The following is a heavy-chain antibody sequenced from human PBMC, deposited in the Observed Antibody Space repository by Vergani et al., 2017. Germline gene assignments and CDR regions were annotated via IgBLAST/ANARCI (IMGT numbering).Heavy chain of an antibody. J-gene: IGHJ4*02. CDR2: IRYDGSNK. Sequence: QVQLVESGGGVVQPGGSLRLSCAASGFTFSSYGMHWVRQAPGKGLEWVAFIRYDGSNKYYADSVKGRFTISRDNSKNTLYLQMNSLRAEDTALYYCAKVAVTDGNYFDYWGQGTLVTVSS. CDR3: AKVAVTDGNYFDY. D-gene: IGHD2-21*02. V-gene: IGHV3-30*02. CDR1: GFTFSSYG.